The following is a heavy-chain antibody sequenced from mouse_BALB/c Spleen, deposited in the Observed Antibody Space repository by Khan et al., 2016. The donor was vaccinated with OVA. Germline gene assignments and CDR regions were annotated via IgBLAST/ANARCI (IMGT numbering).Heavy chain of an antibody. CDR2: INSDGGYT. CDR1: GFTFSAYG. J-gene: IGHJ3*01. CDR3: ASHLTGSFAY. V-gene: IGHV5-6*01. D-gene: IGHD4-1*01. Sequence: EVELVESGGDLVKPGGSLRLSCAASGFTFSAYGMAWVRQAPDKRLEWVATINSDGGYTYYPDTVTGRFTISRNNAEKTLSLQMSVLKSEDTAIYYCASHLTGSFAYWGQGTLVTVSA.